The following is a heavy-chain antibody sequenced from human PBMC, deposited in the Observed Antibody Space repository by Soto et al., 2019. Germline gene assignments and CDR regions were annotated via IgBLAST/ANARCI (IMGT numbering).Heavy chain of an antibody. V-gene: IGHV3-33*01. CDR1: GFTFSSYG. Sequence: QVQLVESGGGVVQPGRSLRLSCAASGFTFSSYGMHWVRQAPGKGLEWVAVIWYDGSNKYYADSVKGRFTISRDNSKNTLYLQMNSLRDEDTAVYYCARDRGMKQWLVRGWFDPWGQGTLVTVSS. J-gene: IGHJ5*02. CDR3: ARDRGMKQWLVRGWFDP. D-gene: IGHD6-19*01. CDR2: IWYDGSNK.